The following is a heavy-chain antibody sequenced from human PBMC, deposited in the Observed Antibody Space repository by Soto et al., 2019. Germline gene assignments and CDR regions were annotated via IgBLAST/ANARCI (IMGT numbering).Heavy chain of an antibody. D-gene: IGHD2-21*02. CDR1: GGTFSTHP. J-gene: IGHJ6*02. CDR3: AVFRQKTAVVTLKHLYLRYGLDV. V-gene: IGHV1-69*01. CDR2: IIPIFHAP. Sequence: QVQLVQSGSEMKKPGSSVKVSCEASGGTFSTHPFSWVRQAPGQGLEWMGGIIPIFHAPDYAQKFQGRATITADESTSTVFLGLSSLNSEDTAVYYCAVFRQKTAVVTLKHLYLRYGLDVWGQGTTVTFSS.